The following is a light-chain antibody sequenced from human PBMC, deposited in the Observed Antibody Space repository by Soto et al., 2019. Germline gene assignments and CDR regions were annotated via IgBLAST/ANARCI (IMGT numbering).Light chain of an antibody. CDR1: QSVNIN. J-gene: IGKJ5*01. CDR3: QQYNNWPIT. V-gene: IGKV3-15*01. Sequence: EVVLTQSPATLSVSPGEGATLSCRASQSVNINLAWYQQKPGQAPRLLIYGVSTRATGVPGRFSGRGSGTEFPLTISTLQSEDFVVYYCQQYNNWPITFGQGTRLEIK. CDR2: GVS.